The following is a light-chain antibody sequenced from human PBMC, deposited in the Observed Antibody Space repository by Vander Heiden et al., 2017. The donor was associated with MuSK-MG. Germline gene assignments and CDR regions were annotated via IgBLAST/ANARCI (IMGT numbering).Light chain of an antibody. CDR1: QSVTRNY. V-gene: IGKV3-20*01. Sequence: VLTQFPDSLSLSPGERATLSCRASQSVTRNYLAWYQQKPGQAPRLLIYAAFTRATGIPDRFSGSGSGTDFTLTISRLEPEDSAVYYCLQDGKKPRTFGEGTKVEIK. CDR2: AAF. J-gene: IGKJ4*02. CDR3: LQDGKKPRT.